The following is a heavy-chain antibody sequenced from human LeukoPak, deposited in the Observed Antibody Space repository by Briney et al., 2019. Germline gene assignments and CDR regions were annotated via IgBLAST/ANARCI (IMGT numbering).Heavy chain of an antibody. Sequence: SVKVSCKASGGTFSSYAISWVRQAPGQGLEWMGGIIPIFGIANYAQKFQGRVTITADESTSTAYMELSSLRSEDTAVYYCACSYNWNGGYFDYWGQGTLVTVSS. J-gene: IGHJ4*02. CDR3: ACSYNWNGGYFDY. V-gene: IGHV1-69*13. CDR1: GGTFSSYA. D-gene: IGHD1-20*01. CDR2: IIPIFGIA.